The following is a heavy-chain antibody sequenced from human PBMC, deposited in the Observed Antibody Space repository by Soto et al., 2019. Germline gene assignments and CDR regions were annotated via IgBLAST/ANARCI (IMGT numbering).Heavy chain of an antibody. J-gene: IGHJ6*02. Sequence: PGGSLRLSCAASGFTFSSYGMHWVRQAPGKGLEWVAVIWYDGSNKYYADSVKGRFTISRGNSKNTLYLQMNSLRAEDTAVYYCARDGGYYYGSGSQRYYYGMDVWGQGTTVTVSS. V-gene: IGHV3-33*01. CDR2: IWYDGSNK. CDR1: GFTFSSYG. CDR3: ARDGGYYYGSGSQRYYYGMDV. D-gene: IGHD3-10*01.